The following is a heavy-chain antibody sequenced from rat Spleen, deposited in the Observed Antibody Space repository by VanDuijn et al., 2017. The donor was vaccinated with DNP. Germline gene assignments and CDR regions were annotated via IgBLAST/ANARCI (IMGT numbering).Heavy chain of an antibody. V-gene: IGHV3-3*01. CDR3: TRRYDGTHYFGDY. CDR1: GYSITSSHT. CDR2: INNDGTT. J-gene: IGHJ2*01. D-gene: IGHD1-12*02. Sequence: EVQLQESGPRLVKPSQSLFLICSVTGYSITSSHTWNWIRKFPGNKLERMGYINNDGTTNYNPSLKSRISITGDTSKNQFFLQVNSVTSEDTATYYCTRRYDGTHYFGDYWGQGVMVTVSS.